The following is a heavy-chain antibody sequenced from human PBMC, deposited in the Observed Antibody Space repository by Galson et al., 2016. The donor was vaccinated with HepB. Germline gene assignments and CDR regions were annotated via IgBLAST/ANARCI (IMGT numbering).Heavy chain of an antibody. CDR2: MNPKSGNT. CDR3: ARSQIVATFTGFAY. V-gene: IGHV1-8*01. D-gene: IGHD5-12*01. J-gene: IGHJ4*02. CDR1: GYTFTSYD. Sequence: SVKVSCKASGYTFTSYDINWVRQATGQGPEWMGWMNPKSGNTGHAQKFRGRVTISADDSASTVYMELSGLRSDDTAVYYCARSQIVATFTGFAYWGQGTRVTVSP.